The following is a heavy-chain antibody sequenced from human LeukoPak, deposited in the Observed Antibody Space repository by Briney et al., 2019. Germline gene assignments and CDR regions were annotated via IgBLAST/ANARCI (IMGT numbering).Heavy chain of an antibody. CDR1: GFTFSSFG. CDR3: MRGVGVSRFNYFDP. CDR2: IWYDASNK. D-gene: IGHD1-26*01. Sequence: QAGGSLRLSCAASGFTFSSFGMHWVRQAPGKGLEWVAVIWYDASNKYYADSVKGRFTISRDNSKNTLYLQMNSLRDDDTAVYYCMRGVGVSRFNYFDPWGQGTLVTVSS. J-gene: IGHJ5*02. V-gene: IGHV3-33*01.